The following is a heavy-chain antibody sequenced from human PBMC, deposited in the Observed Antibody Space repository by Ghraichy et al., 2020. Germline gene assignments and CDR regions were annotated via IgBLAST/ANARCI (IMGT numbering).Heavy chain of an antibody. CDR3: ARGGRGLRWPTPGDAFDI. D-gene: IGHD4-23*01. Sequence: GGSLRLSCAASGFTFSSYSMNWVRQAPGKGLEWVSSISSSSSYIYYADSVKGRFTISRDNAKNSLYLQMNSLRAEDTAVYYCARGGRGLRWPTPGDAFDIWGQGTMVTVSS. V-gene: IGHV3-21*01. CDR2: ISSSSSYI. CDR1: GFTFSSYS. J-gene: IGHJ3*02.